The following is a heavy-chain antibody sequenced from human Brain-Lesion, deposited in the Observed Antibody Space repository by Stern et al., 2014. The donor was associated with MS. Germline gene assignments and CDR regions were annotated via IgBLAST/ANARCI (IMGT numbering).Heavy chain of an antibody. Sequence: VQLVESGPGLVKPSQTLSLTCTVSGGSVGSGSYDWSWIRQPAGKGLEWIGRIYTTGSTHHNPSPKTRVSISIDTSKTQFSLKLPSVTAADTAVYYCARDKEDTNMAFRYFDNWGQGTLVTVSS. CDR3: ARDKEDTNMAFRYFDN. CDR2: IYTTGST. D-gene: IGHD5-18*01. V-gene: IGHV4-61*02. J-gene: IGHJ4*02. CDR1: GGSVGSGSYD.